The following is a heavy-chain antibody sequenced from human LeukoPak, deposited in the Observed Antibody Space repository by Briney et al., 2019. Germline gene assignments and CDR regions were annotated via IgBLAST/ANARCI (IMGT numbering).Heavy chain of an antibody. J-gene: IGHJ3*02. CDR2: IDSDGRGT. V-gene: IGHV3-74*01. CDR3: ARGGQGAIDI. CDR1: GFTFRSYW. Sequence: GGSLRLSCAVSGFTFRSYWMHWVRQVPGKGRLWVARIDSDGRGTAYPDSVKGRFTISRDNAKNTLYLQMNSLRAEDTAVYYCARGGQGAIDIWGQGTMVIVSS.